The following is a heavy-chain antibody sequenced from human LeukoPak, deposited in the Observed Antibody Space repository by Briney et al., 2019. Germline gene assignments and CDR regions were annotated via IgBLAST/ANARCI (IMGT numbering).Heavy chain of an antibody. V-gene: IGHV3-23*01. Sequence: GGSLRLSCAASGFTFSSYAMSWVRQAPGKGLELVSTISVSGDTTYYADSVKGRFTISRDNSKNTLYLQMNSLRAEDTAVYYCAKASVEMAAIVAFDIWGQGTMVTVSS. J-gene: IGHJ3*02. D-gene: IGHD5-24*01. CDR1: GFTFSSYA. CDR2: ISVSGDTT. CDR3: AKASVEMAAIVAFDI.